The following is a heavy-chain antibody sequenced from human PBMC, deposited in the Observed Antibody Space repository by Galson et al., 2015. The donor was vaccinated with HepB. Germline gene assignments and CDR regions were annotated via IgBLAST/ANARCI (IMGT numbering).Heavy chain of an antibody. CDR2: ISGQNGNT. CDR3: ARAPGYDVWNGQWHDAFNL. J-gene: IGHJ3*01. Sequence: SVKVSCKASGYGFTFYGITWVRQAPGQGLEWMGWISGQNGNTNYAQKFQGRVTMTTDPSTSTAYMELRSLTSDDTAVYYCARAPGYDVWNGQWHDAFNLWGQGTMVAVSS. CDR1: GYGFTFYG. V-gene: IGHV1-18*01. D-gene: IGHD3-3*01.